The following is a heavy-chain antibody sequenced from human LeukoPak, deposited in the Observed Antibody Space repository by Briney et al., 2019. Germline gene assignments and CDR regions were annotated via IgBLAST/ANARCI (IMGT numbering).Heavy chain of an antibody. CDR1: GVSISSGAYY. CDR2: IYTSGTT. V-gene: IGHV4-61*02. D-gene: IGHD4-11*01. Sequence: PSETLSLTCTVSGVSISSGAYYWRWIRQPAGKGLEWIGRIYTSGTTNYNPSLKSRVTISVDTSKNQFSLQMSSVTAADTAVYYCARGPTTVTRAFDYGGQGTLVTVSS. CDR3: ARGPTTVTRAFDY. J-gene: IGHJ4*02.